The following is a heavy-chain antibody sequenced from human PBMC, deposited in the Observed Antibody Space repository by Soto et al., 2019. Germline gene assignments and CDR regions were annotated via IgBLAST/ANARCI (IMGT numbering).Heavy chain of an antibody. D-gene: IGHD6-19*01. V-gene: IGHV4-59*01. J-gene: IGHJ6*02. CDR2: IYYSGST. CDR1: GGSISSYY. Sequence: SETLSLTCTVSGGSISSYYWSWIRQPPGKGLEWIGYIYYSGSTNYNPSLKSRVTISVDTSKNQFPLKLSSVTAADTAVYYCATTYSSGWNYYYYGMDVWGQGTTVTVSS. CDR3: ATTYSSGWNYYYYGMDV.